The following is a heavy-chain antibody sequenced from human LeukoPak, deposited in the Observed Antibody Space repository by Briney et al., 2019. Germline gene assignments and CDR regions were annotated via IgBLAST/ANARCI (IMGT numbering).Heavy chain of an antibody. CDR1: GFTFSTYA. J-gene: IGHJ4*02. D-gene: IGHD3-16*01. CDR3: TRDPLRYLRVGHYDY. V-gene: IGHV3-21*01. CDR2: IDYDSSHI. Sequence: GGSLRLSCAASGFTFSTYAMNWVRQAPGKGLEWVSSIDYDSSHIYYAASVRGRFTISRDNARDSLSLQMNSMRAEDTAIYYCTRDPLRYLRVGHYDYWGQGTLVAVSS.